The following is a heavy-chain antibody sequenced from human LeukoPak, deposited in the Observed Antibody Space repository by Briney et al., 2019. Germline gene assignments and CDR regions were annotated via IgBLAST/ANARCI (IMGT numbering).Heavy chain of an antibody. J-gene: IGHJ5*02. D-gene: IGHD2-15*01. CDR2: INPSGGST. Sequence: ASVKVSCKASGYTFTSYYMHWVRQAPGQGLEWMGIINPSGGSTSYAQKFQGRVTMTRDTSTSTVYMELSSLRSEDTAVYYCARQSGEGCSGGSCYDWFDPWGQGTLVTVSS. V-gene: IGHV1-46*01. CDR1: GYTFTSYY. CDR3: ARQSGEGCSGGSCYDWFDP.